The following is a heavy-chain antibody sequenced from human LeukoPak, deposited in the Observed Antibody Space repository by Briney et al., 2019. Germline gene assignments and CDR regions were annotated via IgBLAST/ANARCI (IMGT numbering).Heavy chain of an antibody. V-gene: IGHV4-59*04. J-gene: IGHJ4*02. CDR2: IYHSGST. CDR3: ARMGSYYDSSGYYPAGFDY. D-gene: IGHD3-22*01. CDR1: GGSISGYY. Sequence: SETLSLTCTVSGGSISGYYWSSIRQPAGKGLEWIGYIYHSGSTYYNPSLKSRATISVDRSKNQFSLKLSSVTAADTAVYYCARMGSYYDSSGYYPAGFDYWGQGTLVTVSS.